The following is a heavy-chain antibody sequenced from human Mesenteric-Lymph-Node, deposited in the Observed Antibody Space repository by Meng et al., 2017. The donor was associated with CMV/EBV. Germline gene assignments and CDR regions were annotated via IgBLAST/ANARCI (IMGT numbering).Heavy chain of an antibody. V-gene: IGHV3-66*03. CDR3: AKDGVSHRYFDN. Sequence: GESLKISCAASGFTVSSNYMSWVRQAPGKGLEWVSVIYRCGSTYYADSVKGRFTISRDNSKNTVYLQMNSLGAEDTAVYHCAKDGVSHRYFDNWGQGTLVTVSS. CDR1: GFTVSSNY. D-gene: IGHD3-16*01. CDR2: IYRCGST. J-gene: IGHJ4*02.